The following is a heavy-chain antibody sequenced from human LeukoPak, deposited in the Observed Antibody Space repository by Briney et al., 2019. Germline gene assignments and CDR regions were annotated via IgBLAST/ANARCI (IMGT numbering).Heavy chain of an antibody. CDR1: SGSISSTSYY. D-gene: IGHD3-10*01. V-gene: IGHV4-39*01. CDR2: IYHSGYT. J-gene: IGHJ4*02. CDR3: ARSSMFRGVTVDY. Sequence: SETLSLTCTASSGSISSTSYYWGWIRQPPGEALEWIGSIYHSGYTYYNPSLKSRVTISVDTSKSQFSLKLSSVTAADTAVYYCARSSMFRGVTVDYWGQGTLVTVSS.